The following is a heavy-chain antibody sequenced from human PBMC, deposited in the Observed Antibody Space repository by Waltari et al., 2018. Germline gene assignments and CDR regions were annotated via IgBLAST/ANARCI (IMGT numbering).Heavy chain of an antibody. CDR3: TTDQGDSYTFYSFDY. CDR2: IKTQSDGGGAT. CDR1: GFTFSNTW. V-gene: IGHV3-15*01. J-gene: IGHJ4*02. D-gene: IGHD3-16*02. Sequence: EVQLVESGGGLVNPGGSLRLSCAASGFTFSNTWMDWVRQAPGKGLEWIARIKTQSDGGGATYYAAPVTGRFTVSRDDSKNMLYLQMSSLKTEDTAMYYCTTDQGDSYTFYSFDYWGQGTLVT.